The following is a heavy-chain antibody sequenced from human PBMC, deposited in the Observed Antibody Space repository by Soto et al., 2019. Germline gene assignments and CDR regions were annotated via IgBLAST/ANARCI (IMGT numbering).Heavy chain of an antibody. D-gene: IGHD2-2*01. CDR1: GFTFRNYA. J-gene: IGHJ4*02. CDR2: ISGSGGTT. Sequence: EVHLLESGGGLVQPGGSLRLSCAASGFTFRNYALRWARQAPGKGLVLVSAISGSGGTTHYADSVKGRFTISRDNPKNTLYLQMTSLRVEDTAVYYCAKDRSSTSCYALDYWGQGSLVTVSS. CDR3: AKDRSSTSCYALDY. V-gene: IGHV3-23*01.